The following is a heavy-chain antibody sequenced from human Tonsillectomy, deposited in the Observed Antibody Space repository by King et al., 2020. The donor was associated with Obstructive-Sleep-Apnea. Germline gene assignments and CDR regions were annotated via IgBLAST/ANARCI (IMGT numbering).Heavy chain of an antibody. Sequence: EQLVQSGAEVKKPGASVKVSCKASGYTFTGYYMHWVRQAPGQGLEWMGWINPNSGGTNYAQKFQGWVTMTRDTSISTAYMELSRLRSDDTAVYYCARDLGSSNGPVRGFDYWGQGTLVTVSS. CDR1: GYTFTGYY. J-gene: IGHJ4*02. D-gene: IGHD6-19*01. V-gene: IGHV1-2*04. CDR2: INPNSGGT. CDR3: ARDLGSSNGPVRGFDY.